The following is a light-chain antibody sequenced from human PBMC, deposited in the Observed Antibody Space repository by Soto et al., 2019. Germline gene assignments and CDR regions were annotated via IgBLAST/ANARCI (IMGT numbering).Light chain of an antibody. CDR2: GVS. V-gene: IGKV3-20*01. J-gene: IGKJ1*01. CDR1: QSVSSY. Sequence: EIGLTQSPGTLSLSPGERATLSCRASQSVSSYLAWYQQKPGQAPRLLIYGVSSRATGIPDRFSGSGSGTDFTLTISRLEPEDFAVYYCQQYGSSTGWTFGQGTKVDI. CDR3: QQYGSSTGWT.